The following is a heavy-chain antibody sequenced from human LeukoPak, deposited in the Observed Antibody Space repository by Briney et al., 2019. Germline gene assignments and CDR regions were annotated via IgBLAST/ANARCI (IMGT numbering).Heavy chain of an antibody. Sequence: SETLSLTCTVSGGSISSSSYYWGWIRQPPGKGLEWIGSIYYSGSTYYNPSLKSRVTISVDTSKNQFSLKLSSVTAADTAVYYCARDRHYYDSSGYYTYYFDYWGQGTLVTVSS. CDR1: GGSISSSSYY. V-gene: IGHV4-39*07. CDR3: ARDRHYYDSSGYYTYYFDY. CDR2: IYYSGST. J-gene: IGHJ4*02. D-gene: IGHD3-22*01.